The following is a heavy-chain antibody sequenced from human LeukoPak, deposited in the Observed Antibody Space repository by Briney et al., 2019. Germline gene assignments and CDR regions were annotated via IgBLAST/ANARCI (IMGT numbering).Heavy chain of an antibody. Sequence: GGSLRLSCAASGFTFSSYAMSWVRQAPGKGLEWVSVISGSGGSTYYADSVKGRFTISGDNSKKTLCLQMNSLRPEDTAVYFCAKGSRDRDYYDGSGYYHDYWGQGTLVTVSS. CDR1: GFTFSSYA. D-gene: IGHD3-22*01. V-gene: IGHV3-23*01. CDR3: AKGSRDRDYYDGSGYYHDY. J-gene: IGHJ4*02. CDR2: ISGSGGST.